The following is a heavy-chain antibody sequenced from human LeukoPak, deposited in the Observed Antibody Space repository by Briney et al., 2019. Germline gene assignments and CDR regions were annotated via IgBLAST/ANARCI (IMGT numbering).Heavy chain of an antibody. Sequence: PSETLSLTCAVYGGSFSGYYWSWIRQPPGKGLEWIGEINHSGSTNYNPSLKSRVTISVDTSKNQFSLKLSSVTAADTAVYYCASLVYYDSSGYYNAHFDYWGQGTLVTVSS. CDR1: GGSFSGYY. D-gene: IGHD3-22*01. CDR3: ASLVYYDSSGYYNAHFDY. J-gene: IGHJ4*02. V-gene: IGHV4-34*01. CDR2: INHSGST.